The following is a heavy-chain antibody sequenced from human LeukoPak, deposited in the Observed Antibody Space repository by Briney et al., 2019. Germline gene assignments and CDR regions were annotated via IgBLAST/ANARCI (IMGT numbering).Heavy chain of an antibody. Sequence: SVKVSCKVSGGTFSNYVISWVRQAPGQGVEWMVGIIPTRPTATYAQKFQGRVSITTDESTSTAYMELSSLTFEDTAVYYCARSHSSGYYAPFDYWGQGTLVTVSS. CDR1: GGTFSNYV. J-gene: IGHJ4*02. CDR3: ARSHSSGYYAPFDY. V-gene: IGHV1-69*05. D-gene: IGHD3-22*01. CDR2: IIPTRPTA.